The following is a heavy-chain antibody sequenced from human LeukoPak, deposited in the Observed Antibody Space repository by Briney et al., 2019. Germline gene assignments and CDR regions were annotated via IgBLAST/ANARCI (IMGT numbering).Heavy chain of an antibody. V-gene: IGHV4-38-2*02. J-gene: IGHJ4*02. CDR2: IYHSGST. D-gene: IGHD6-19*01. Sequence: SETLSLTCTVSGYSISSGYYWGWIRQPPGKGLEWIGSIYHSGSTYYNPSLKSRVTISVDTSKNQFSLKLSSVTAADTAVYYCAREVSGCVDYWGQGTLVTVSS. CDR3: AREVSGCVDY. CDR1: GYSISSGYY.